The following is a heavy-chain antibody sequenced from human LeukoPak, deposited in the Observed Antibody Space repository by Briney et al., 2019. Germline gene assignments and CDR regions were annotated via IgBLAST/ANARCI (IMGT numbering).Heavy chain of an antibody. CDR1: GFTFSSYG. CDR3: AKDLGDCYASDY. CDR2: IRYDGSNK. V-gene: IGHV3-30*02. J-gene: IGHJ4*02. Sequence: GGSLRLSCAASGFTFSSYGMHWVRQAPGKGREWVAFIRYDGSNKYYADSVKGRFTISRDNSKNTLYLQMNSLRAEDTAVYYCAKDLGDCYASDYWGQGTLVTVSS. D-gene: IGHD2-21*01.